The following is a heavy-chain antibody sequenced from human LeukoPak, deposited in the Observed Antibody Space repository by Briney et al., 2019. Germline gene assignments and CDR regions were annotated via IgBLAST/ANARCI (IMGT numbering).Heavy chain of an antibody. CDR2: INPSGGST. CDR3: ARDLRGYSYYYGMDV. Sequence: ASVKVSCKASGYTFTSYYMHWVRQAPGQGLEWMGVINPSGGSTSYAQKFQGRVTMTRDTSTSTVYMELSSLRSEDTAVYYCARDLRGYSYYYGMDVWGQGTTVTVSS. D-gene: IGHD5-12*01. J-gene: IGHJ6*02. V-gene: IGHV1-46*01. CDR1: GYTFTSYY.